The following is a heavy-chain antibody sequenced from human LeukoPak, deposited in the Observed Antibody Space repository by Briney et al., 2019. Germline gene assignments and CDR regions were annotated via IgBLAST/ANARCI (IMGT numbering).Heavy chain of an antibody. CDR3: ARPLFSRVVEDY. V-gene: IGHV3-30-3*01. J-gene: IGHJ4*02. CDR2: ISYDGSNK. CDR1: GFTFSSYA. D-gene: IGHD3-3*01. Sequence: GGSLRLSCAASGFTFSSYAMHWVRQAPGKGLEWVAVISYDGSNKYYADSVKGRFTISRDNSKNTLYLQMNSLRAEDTAAYYCARPLFSRVVEDYWGQGTLVTVSS.